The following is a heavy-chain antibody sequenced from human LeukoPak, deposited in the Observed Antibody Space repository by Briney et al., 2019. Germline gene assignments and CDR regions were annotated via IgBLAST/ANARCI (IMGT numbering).Heavy chain of an antibody. V-gene: IGHV4-34*01. J-gene: IGHJ3*02. Sequence: KSSETLSLTCAVYGGSFSGYYWSWIRQPPGKGLEWIGEINHSGSTNYNPSLKSRVTISVDTSENQFSLKLSSVTAADTAVYYCARVPDGGNDAFDIWGQGTMVTVSS. CDR1: GGSFSGYY. CDR3: ARVPDGGNDAFDI. D-gene: IGHD2-8*02. CDR2: INHSGST.